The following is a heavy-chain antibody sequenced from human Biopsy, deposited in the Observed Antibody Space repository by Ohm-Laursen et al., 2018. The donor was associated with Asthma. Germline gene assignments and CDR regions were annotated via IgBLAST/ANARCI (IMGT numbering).Heavy chain of an antibody. Sequence: ASVKVSCKASGYTFINYAIHWVRQAPGQRLEWMGWINAGNGNTKYSQKFQGRVTITRDTSTSTAYMELSSLRSEDTAVYYCARDCMLGYCSGGPLGKGAFDPWGQGTLVTVSS. CDR2: INAGNGNT. CDR3: ARDCMLGYCSGGPLGKGAFDP. D-gene: IGHD2-15*01. J-gene: IGHJ5*02. V-gene: IGHV1-3*01. CDR1: GYTFINYA.